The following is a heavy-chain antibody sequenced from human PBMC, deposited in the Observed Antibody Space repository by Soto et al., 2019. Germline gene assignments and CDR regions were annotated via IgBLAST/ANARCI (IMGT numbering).Heavy chain of an antibody. CDR2: IVRSGDTT. V-gene: IGHV3-23*01. D-gene: IGHD2-15*01. CDR1: GFAFDTFA. CDR3: ATRRIRGATFDY. J-gene: IGHJ4*02. Sequence: QLLESGGGLVQPGGSLRLSCGASGFAFDTFAMSWLRQAPGKGLEWISSIVRSGDTTYYADSVKGRFTISRDNSNNTLYLQMNSLRAEDTAIFYCATRRIRGATFDYWGQGIVVTVSS.